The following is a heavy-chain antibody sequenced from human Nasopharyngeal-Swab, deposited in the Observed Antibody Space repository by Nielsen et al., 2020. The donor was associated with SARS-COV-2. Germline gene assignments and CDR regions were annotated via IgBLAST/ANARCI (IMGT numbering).Heavy chain of an antibody. V-gene: IGHV5-51*01. Sequence: GESLKISCKTSGYSFTKYWIAWVRQMPGKGLEWMGMIDPAVTDIRYSPSFQGQVTISADRSLSTAYLQWSSLKASDTAIYYCARLPRITAYYYYYMDVWGKGTTVTVSS. CDR3: ARLPRITAYYYYYMDV. CDR1: GYSFTKYW. J-gene: IGHJ6*03. D-gene: IGHD5-12*01. CDR2: IDPAVTDI.